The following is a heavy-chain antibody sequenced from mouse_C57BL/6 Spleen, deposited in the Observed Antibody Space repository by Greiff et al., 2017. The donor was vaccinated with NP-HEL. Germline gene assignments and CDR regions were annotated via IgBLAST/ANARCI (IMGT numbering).Heavy chain of an antibody. CDR1: GFTFSSYG. CDR2: ISSGGSYT. D-gene: IGHD1-3*01. Sequence: EVMLVESGGDLVKPGGSLKLSCAASGFTFSSYGMSWVRQTPDKRLEWVATISSGGSYTYYPDSVKGRFTISRDNAKNTLYLQMSRLKSEDTAMYYCARHSGALDYWGQGTTLTVSS. CDR3: ARHSGALDY. V-gene: IGHV5-6*01. J-gene: IGHJ2*01.